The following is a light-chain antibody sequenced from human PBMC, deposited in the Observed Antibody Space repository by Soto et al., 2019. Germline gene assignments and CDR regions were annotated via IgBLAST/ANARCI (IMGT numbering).Light chain of an antibody. V-gene: IGKV1-5*01. Sequence: DIQMTQSPSTVSAXLGXSXTTTXRASQSITTWLAWYQQRPGKAPKLLIYDVSSLQSGVPSRFSGSGSGTEFTLTISSLQPDDFATYYCQHYKMYSPWTFGQGTKVDI. CDR3: QHYKMYSPWT. CDR1: QSITTW. CDR2: DVS. J-gene: IGKJ1*01.